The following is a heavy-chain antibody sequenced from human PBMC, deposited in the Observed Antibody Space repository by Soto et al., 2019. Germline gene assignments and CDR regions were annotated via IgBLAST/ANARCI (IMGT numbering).Heavy chain of an antibody. Sequence: ASVKVSCKASGYTFTSYAMHWVRQAPGQRLEWMGWINAGNGNTKYSQKFQGRVTITRDTSASTAYMELSSLRSEDTAVYYCARGRIAAAGTPAFDIWGQGTRVTVS. CDR1: GYTFTSYA. CDR2: INAGNGNT. CDR3: ARGRIAAAGTPAFDI. J-gene: IGHJ3*02. V-gene: IGHV1-3*01. D-gene: IGHD6-13*01.